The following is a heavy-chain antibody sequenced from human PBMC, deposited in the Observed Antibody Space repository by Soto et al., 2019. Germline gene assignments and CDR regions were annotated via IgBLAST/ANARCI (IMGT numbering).Heavy chain of an antibody. J-gene: IGHJ6*02. CDR2: ISSSSSYI. Sequence: GGSLRLSCAASGFTFSSYSMNWGRQAPGKGLEWVSSISSSSSYIYYADSVKGRFTISRDNAKNSLYLQMNSLRAEDTAVYYCARDLRYSYGYNYYGMDVWGQGTTVTVSS. CDR1: GFTFSSYS. CDR3: ARDLRYSYGYNYYGMDV. D-gene: IGHD5-18*01. V-gene: IGHV3-21*01.